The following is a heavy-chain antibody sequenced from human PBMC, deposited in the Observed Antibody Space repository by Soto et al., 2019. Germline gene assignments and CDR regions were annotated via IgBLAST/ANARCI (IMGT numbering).Heavy chain of an antibody. CDR3: ARAESSGLVAY. V-gene: IGHV4-31*03. CDR1: GGSIGSGGYY. CDR2: IYYSGST. D-gene: IGHD3-22*01. J-gene: IGHJ4*02. Sequence: QVQLQESGPGLVKPSQTLSLTCTVSGGSIGSGGYYWSWIRQHPGKGLEWIGYIYYSGSTYYNPSLKSRGTISVDTSKNQFSLKLSSVTAADTAVYYCARAESSGLVAYWGQGTLVTVSS.